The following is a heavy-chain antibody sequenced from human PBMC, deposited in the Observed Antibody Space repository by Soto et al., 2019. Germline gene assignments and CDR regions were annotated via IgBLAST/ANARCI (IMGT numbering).Heavy chain of an antibody. V-gene: IGHV4-39*01. CDR3: ARVKDFGDLFDS. CDR1: GDSISRNSYY. CDR2: IYHTGRT. Sequence: QLQLQESGPGQVKPSETLSLTCTVSGDSISRNSYYWGWVRQPPGKGLEWIGSIYHTGRTNHNPSLRSRVTISVDTSENQFSLSLTSVTAVDTAVYYCARVKDFGDLFDSWGQGTLVTVSS. J-gene: IGHJ4*02. D-gene: IGHD4-17*01.